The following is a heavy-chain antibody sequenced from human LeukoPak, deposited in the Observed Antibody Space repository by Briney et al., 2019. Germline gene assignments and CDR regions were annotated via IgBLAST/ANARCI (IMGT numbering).Heavy chain of an antibody. CDR3: ARTGNSGSGS. CDR2: TNQGGSEK. D-gene: IGHD3-10*01. V-gene: IGHV3-7*05. J-gene: IGHJ4*02. CDR1: GFTFSNYY. Sequence: GGSLRLSCAASGFTFSNYYMSWVRQAPGKGLEWVANTNQGGSEKCYVDSVKGRFTISRDNAKNSLYLQMNSLRAEDTAVYYCARTGNSGSGSWGQGTLVTVSS.